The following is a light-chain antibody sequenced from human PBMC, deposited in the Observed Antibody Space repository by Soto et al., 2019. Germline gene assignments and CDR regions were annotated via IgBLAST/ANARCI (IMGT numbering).Light chain of an antibody. CDR2: RNN. CDR3: TAWDDTLRGPL. CDR1: SSNIGSNY. J-gene: IGLJ2*01. V-gene: IGLV1-47*01. Sequence: QSVLTQPPSASGTPGQRVTISFSGSSSNIGSNYVYWYQQLPGTAPKLLIYRNNQRPSGVPDRCSGSKSGPSASLAISGVRSEDEADYYCTAWDDTLRGPLFGGGTKLTVL.